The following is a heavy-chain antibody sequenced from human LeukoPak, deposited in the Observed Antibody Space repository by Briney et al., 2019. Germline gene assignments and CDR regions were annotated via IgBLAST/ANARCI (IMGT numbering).Heavy chain of an antibody. CDR2: IKQDGSEK. J-gene: IGHJ4*02. CDR3: ARELRYFDGDYFDY. D-gene: IGHD3-9*01. Sequence: GGSLTLSCAASGCTFSSYWMSWVRQAPGKGLEWVANIKQDGSEKYYVDSVKGRFTISRDNAKNSLYLQMNSLRAEDTAVYYCARELRYFDGDYFDYWGQGTLVTVSS. CDR1: GCTFSSYW. V-gene: IGHV3-7*01.